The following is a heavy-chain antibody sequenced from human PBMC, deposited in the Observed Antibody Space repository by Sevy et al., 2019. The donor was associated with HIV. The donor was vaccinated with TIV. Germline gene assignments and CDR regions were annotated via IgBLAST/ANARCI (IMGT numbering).Heavy chain of an antibody. D-gene: IGHD3-3*01. Sequence: SETLSLTCSVSGASISRSYWWTWVRQSPGKGLEWIGEVYHSGTTNYNPSLKSRVSISVDTSKNQFSLKLTSVTAADTAIYFCARKHQCSDFWPHFFDYWGQGTLVTVSS. J-gene: IGHJ4*02. V-gene: IGHV4-4*02. CDR1: GASISRSYW. CDR3: ARKHQCSDFWPHFFDY. CDR2: VYHSGTT.